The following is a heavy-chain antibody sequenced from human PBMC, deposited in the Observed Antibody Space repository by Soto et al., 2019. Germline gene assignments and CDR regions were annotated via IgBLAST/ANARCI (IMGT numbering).Heavy chain of an antibody. CDR2: LSGSGDNT. CDR3: AKDRDFWTGSGIDY. CDR1: GFIFSGYA. V-gene: IGHV3-23*01. Sequence: SGGSLRLSCAASGFIFSGYAMSWVRQAPGKGLEWVSTLSGSGDNTYYADSLKGRFTISRDTSKNTLYPQMNSLRAEDTAVYFCAKDRDFWTGSGIDYWGQGTLVTVSS. J-gene: IGHJ4*02. D-gene: IGHD3-3*01.